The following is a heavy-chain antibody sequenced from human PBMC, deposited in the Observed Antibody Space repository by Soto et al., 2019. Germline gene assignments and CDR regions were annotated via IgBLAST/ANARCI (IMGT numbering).Heavy chain of an antibody. Sequence: QVQLVQSGAEVKKPGSSVKVSCKASGGTFSSYAISWVRQAPGQGLEWMGGIIPIFGTANYAQKFQGRVTITADESTSTAYMELSSLRSEDTAVYYCTRVGYCGGDCYPGFDPWGQGTLVTVSS. J-gene: IGHJ5*02. D-gene: IGHD2-21*02. CDR2: IIPIFGTA. CDR3: TRVGYCGGDCYPGFDP. V-gene: IGHV1-69*01. CDR1: GGTFSSYA.